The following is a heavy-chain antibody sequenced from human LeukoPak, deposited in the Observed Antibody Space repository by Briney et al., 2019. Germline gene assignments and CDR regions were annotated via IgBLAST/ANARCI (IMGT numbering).Heavy chain of an antibody. CDR3: ARDRSCSSTSCYWYWFDP. CDR1: GYTFTSYG. D-gene: IGHD2-2*01. J-gene: IGHJ5*02. CDR2: ISAYNGNT. V-gene: IGHV1-18*01. Sequence: GSVKVSCKASGYTFTSYGISWVRQAPGQGLEWMGWISAYNGNTNYAQKLQGRVTMTTDTSTSTAYMELRSLRSDDTAVYYCARDRSCSSTSCYWYWFDPWGQRTLVIVSS.